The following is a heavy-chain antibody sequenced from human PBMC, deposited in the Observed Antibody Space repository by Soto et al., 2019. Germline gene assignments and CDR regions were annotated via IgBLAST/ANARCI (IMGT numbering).Heavy chain of an antibody. CDR3: ARQGIPKFDY. V-gene: IGHV4-39*01. J-gene: IGHJ4*02. CDR2: IYYSGST. Sequence: PSETLSLTCTVSGGSISSSSYYWGWIRQPPGKGLEWIGSIYYSGSTYYNPSLKSRVTISVDTSKNQFSLKLSSVTAADTAVYYCARQGIPKFDYSGQGTLVTVSS. D-gene: IGHD6-13*01. CDR1: GGSISSSSYY.